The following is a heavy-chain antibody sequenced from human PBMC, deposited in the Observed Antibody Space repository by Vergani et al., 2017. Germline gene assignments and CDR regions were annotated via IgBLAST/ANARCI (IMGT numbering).Heavy chain of an antibody. J-gene: IGHJ4*02. CDR2: TYYRSKWYN. CDR1: GYSVSSNTAA. V-gene: IGHV6-1*01. CDR3: ARQLYESSGYFDY. Sequence: QVQLQQSGPGLVKPSQTLSLTCVISGYSVSSNTAAWNWIRQSPSRGLEWMGRTYYRSKWYNDYAVSVKSRITINPDTSKNQLSLQLNSVTTEDTAVYYCARQLYESSGYFDYWGQGTLVTVSS. D-gene: IGHD3-22*01.